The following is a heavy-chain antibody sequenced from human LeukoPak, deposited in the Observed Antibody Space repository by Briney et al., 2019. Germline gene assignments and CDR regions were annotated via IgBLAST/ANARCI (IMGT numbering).Heavy chain of an antibody. CDR3: ARGVLSSNGFDY. D-gene: IGHD6-13*01. CDR2: IKQDGSEK. CDR1: GLTFSSYW. J-gene: IGHJ4*02. V-gene: IGHV3-7*01. Sequence: GGSLRLSCAASGLTFSSYWMSWVRQAPGKGMEWVANIKQDGSEKYYVDSVKGRFTISRDNAKNSLYLQMNSLRAEDTAVYYCARGVLSSNGFDYWGQGTLVTVSS.